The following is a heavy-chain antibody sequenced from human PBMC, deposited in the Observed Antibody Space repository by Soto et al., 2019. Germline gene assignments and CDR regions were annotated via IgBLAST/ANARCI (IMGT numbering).Heavy chain of an antibody. V-gene: IGHV3-7*01. CDR3: ARDLFDY. CDR2: INEDGSEK. Sequence: PGGPLRLSCAASGFTFSNYWMNWVRQAPGKGLEWVANINEDGSEKYYVDSAKGRFTISRDNAKNSLYLQMSPLRAEDTAVYYCARDLFDYWGQGTLVTVSS. J-gene: IGHJ4*02. CDR1: GFTFSNYW.